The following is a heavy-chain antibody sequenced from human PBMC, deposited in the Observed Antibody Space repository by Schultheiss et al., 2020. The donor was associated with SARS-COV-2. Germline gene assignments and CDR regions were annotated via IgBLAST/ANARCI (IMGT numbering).Heavy chain of an antibody. CDR1: GGSISSSNW. D-gene: IGHD3-22*01. J-gene: IGHJ5*02. V-gene: IGHV4-4*02. CDR3: ARERWQYYDSSGNLNWFDP. CDR2: INHSGTT. Sequence: SETLSLTCAVSGGSISSSNWWSWVRQPPGKGLEWIGEINHSGTTNYKPSLKSRLTISVDTSKNQFSLKLISVTAADTAVYYCARERWQYYDSSGNLNWFDPWGQGTLVTVSS.